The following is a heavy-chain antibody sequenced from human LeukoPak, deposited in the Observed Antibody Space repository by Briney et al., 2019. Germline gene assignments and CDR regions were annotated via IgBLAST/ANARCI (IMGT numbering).Heavy chain of an antibody. Sequence: GGSLRLACAASGFTVSSNYMSWVRQAPGKGLEWVSVIYSGGFTDYADSVKGRFTISRDNSKNTLYLQMNSLRVEDTAVYYCASGKATAMVQGYWGQGTLVTVSS. D-gene: IGHD5-18*01. V-gene: IGHV3-53*01. CDR1: GFTVSSNY. J-gene: IGHJ4*02. CDR3: ASGKATAMVQGY. CDR2: IYSGGFT.